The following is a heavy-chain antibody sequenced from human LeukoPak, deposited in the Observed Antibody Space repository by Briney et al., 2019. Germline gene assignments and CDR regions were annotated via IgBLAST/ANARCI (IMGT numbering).Heavy chain of an antibody. CDR3: ARTYDFGRGPPGDAFDN. V-gene: IGHV3-48*01. Sequence: GGSLRLSCAASGFTFSSYSMNWVRQAPGKGPEWVSYIDARSGITYYADSVQGRFTISRDNAKESVFLQMNSLRADDTAVYYCARTYDFGRGPPGDAFDNWGPGTLVIVSS. D-gene: IGHD3-3*01. J-gene: IGHJ3*02. CDR1: GFTFSSYS. CDR2: IDARSGIT.